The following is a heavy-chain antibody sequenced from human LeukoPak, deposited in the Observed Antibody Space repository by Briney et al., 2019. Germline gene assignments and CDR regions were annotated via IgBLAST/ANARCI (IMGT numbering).Heavy chain of an antibody. V-gene: IGHV3-30*18. CDR3: AKDLEQWLVQGSPGY. CDR2: ISYDGSNK. Sequence: GGSLRLSCAASGFTFSSYGMHWVRQAPGKGLEWVAVISYDGSNKYYADSVKGRFTISRDNSKNTLYLQMNSLRAVDTAVYYCAKDLEQWLVQGSPGYWGQGTLVTVSS. J-gene: IGHJ4*02. CDR1: GFTFSSYG. D-gene: IGHD6-19*01.